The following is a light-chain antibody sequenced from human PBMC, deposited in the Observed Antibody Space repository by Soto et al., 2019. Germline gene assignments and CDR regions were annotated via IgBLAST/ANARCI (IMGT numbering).Light chain of an antibody. CDR3: QQRSNWPPRFT. CDR1: QSVSSY. J-gene: IGKJ3*01. Sequence: EIVLTQSPATLSLSPGERATLSCRASQSVSSYLAWYQQKPGQAPRLLIYDAYNRATGIPARFSGSGSGTDCTLTISSLEPEDFAVYYCQQRSNWPPRFTFGPGTKVDIK. CDR2: DAY. V-gene: IGKV3-11*01.